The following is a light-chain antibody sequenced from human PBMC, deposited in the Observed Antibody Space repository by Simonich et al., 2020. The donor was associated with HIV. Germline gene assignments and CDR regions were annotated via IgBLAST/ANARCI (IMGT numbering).Light chain of an antibody. CDR3: MQPLQTVT. CDR2: LGS. J-gene: IGKJ4*01. V-gene: IGKV2-28*01. CDR1: QSLLHSSGCNY. Sequence: DIVMTQSPLSLPVTPGEPASIPCRSTQSLLHSSGCNYLHWYLQKPGQSQQLLLYLGSNRASGGPDRFSGCGSGTDFTLKINRVEAEDVGIYYCMQPLQTVTFGGGTKVEIK.